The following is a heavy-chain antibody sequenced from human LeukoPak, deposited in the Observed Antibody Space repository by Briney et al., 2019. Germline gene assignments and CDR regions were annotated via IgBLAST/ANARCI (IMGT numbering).Heavy chain of an antibody. CDR1: GFSFSSYG. D-gene: IGHD5-24*01. CDR2: ISYDGKNI. V-gene: IGHV3-30*02. CDR3: AKGRMMAIIMISSDY. J-gene: IGHJ4*02. Sequence: PGGSLRLSCAASGFSFSSYGFHWVRQAPGKGLEWVSAISYDGKNIHYADSVKGRFTISRDNSNNMLSLQMNSLKAEDTAVYYCAKGRMMAIIMISSDYWGRGTLVTVSS.